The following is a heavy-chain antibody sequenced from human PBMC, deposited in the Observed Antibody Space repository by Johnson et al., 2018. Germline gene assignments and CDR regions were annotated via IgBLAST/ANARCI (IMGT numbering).Heavy chain of an antibody. CDR1: GFTFSSYA. CDR2: ISGSGEST. CDR3: ARDTGRGAPPARVTLGYYGMDV. D-gene: IGHD5-18*01. V-gene: IGHV3-23*04. Sequence: EVQLVESGGGLVQPGGSLRLSCAASGFTFSSYAMSWVRQAPGKGLEWVSSISGSGESTYYADFVKGRFTISRDNSKNTLYLQMNSLRAEDPAVYYRARDTGRGAPPARVTLGYYGMDVWGQGTTVTVSS. J-gene: IGHJ6*02.